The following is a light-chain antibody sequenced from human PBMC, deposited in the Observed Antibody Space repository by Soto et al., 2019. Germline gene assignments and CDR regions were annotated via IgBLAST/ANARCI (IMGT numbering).Light chain of an antibody. V-gene: IGKV3-20*01. CDR1: QIVSSTY. CDR3: QQYGSSPLHT. CDR2: GAS. J-gene: IGKJ2*01. Sequence: EIVLTQSPGTLSLSPGERATLSCRASQIVSSTYLAWYQQKPGQAPRLLIYGASSRATGIPDRFSGSRSGTDFTLTISRLEPEDFAVYYCQQYGSSPLHTFGQGTKLEIK.